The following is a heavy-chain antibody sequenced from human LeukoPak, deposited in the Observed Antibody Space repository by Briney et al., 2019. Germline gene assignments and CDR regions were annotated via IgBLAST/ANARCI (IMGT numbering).Heavy chain of an antibody. CDR3: ARVESHGSLGV. D-gene: IGHD3-3*01. Sequence: GRSLRLSCAASGFTFNDYSMHWVRQAPGKGLEWVAIISYDGSNKYYTDSVKGRFTISRDNSKNTLYLQMHTLRAEDTAVYYCARVESHGSLGVWGNGTTVTV. V-gene: IGHV3-30*04. J-gene: IGHJ6*03. CDR2: ISYDGSNK. CDR1: GFTFNDYS.